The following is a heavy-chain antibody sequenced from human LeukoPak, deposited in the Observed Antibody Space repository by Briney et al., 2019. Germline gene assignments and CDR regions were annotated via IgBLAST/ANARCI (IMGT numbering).Heavy chain of an antibody. CDR2: IKQDGSEK. CDR3: ARLPGGEGVDY. J-gene: IGHJ4*02. D-gene: IGHD3-10*01. V-gene: IGHV3-7*01. Sequence: PGGSLRLSCASSGFTFSDYWMSWVRQAPGKGLEWVANIKQDGSEKYYVDSVKGRFTISRDNAKNSLYLQMNSLRAEDTAVYYCARLPGGEGVDYWGQGTLVTVSS. CDR1: GFTFSDYW.